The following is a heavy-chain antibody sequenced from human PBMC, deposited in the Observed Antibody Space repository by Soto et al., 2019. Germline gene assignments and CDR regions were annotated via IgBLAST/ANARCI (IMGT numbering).Heavy chain of an antibody. Sequence: SETLSLTCTVSGGSISSGDYYWSWIRQPPGKGLEWIGYIYYSGSTYYNPSLKSRVTISVDTSKNQFSLKLSSVTAADTAVYYCARGETGTTFLEYYYYYYGMDVWGQGTTVTVSS. CDR1: GGSISSGDYY. D-gene: IGHD1-7*01. V-gene: IGHV4-30-4*01. CDR3: ARGETGTTFLEYYYYYYGMDV. CDR2: IYYSGST. J-gene: IGHJ6*02.